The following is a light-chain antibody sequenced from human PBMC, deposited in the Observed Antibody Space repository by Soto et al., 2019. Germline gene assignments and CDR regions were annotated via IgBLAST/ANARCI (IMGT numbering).Light chain of an antibody. CDR1: QGISSY. CDR2: AAS. CDR3: QQLNSYPT. V-gene: IGKV1-9*01. Sequence: DIQLTQSPSFLSASVGDRVTITCRASQGISSYLAWYQQKPGKAPKLLIYAASTLQSGVPSRFSGSGSGTEFTLTISSLQPEDFANYYCQQLNSYPTFGGGTKVEIK. J-gene: IGKJ4*01.